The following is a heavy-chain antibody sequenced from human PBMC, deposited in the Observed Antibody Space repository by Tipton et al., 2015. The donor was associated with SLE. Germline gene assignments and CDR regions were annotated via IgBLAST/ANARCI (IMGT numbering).Heavy chain of an antibody. CDR1: GGSINSGDYS. CDR2: IFHSGNA. J-gene: IGHJ3*02. Sequence: TLSLTCAVSGGSINSGDYSWSWIRQPPGKGLEWIGYIFHSGNAYYNPSLKSRVTISVDMSRNQFSLRLDSVTAADTALYYCARGEMDVFDIWGQGTVVSFSS. CDR3: ARGEMDVFDI. V-gene: IGHV4-30-2*01.